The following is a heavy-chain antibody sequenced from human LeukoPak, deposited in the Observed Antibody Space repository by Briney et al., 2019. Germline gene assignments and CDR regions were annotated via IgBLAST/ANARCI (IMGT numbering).Heavy chain of an antibody. Sequence: GASVKVSCKASGYTFTSYGISWVRQAPGQGLEWMGWISAYNGNTNYAQKLQGRVTMTTDTSTSTAYMGLRSLRSDDTAVYYCAREPGDSSGYYGTSPEDYWGQGTLVTVSS. J-gene: IGHJ4*02. D-gene: IGHD3-22*01. V-gene: IGHV1-18*01. CDR2: ISAYNGNT. CDR1: GYTFTSYG. CDR3: AREPGDSSGYYGTSPEDY.